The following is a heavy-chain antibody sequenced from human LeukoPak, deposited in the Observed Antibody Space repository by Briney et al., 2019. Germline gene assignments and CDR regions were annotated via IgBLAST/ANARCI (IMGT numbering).Heavy chain of an antibody. Sequence: GGSLRLSCAASGFTFSRYGMSWARQAPGKGPQWVSAITGSGGTTYYADSVKGRFTISRDNSKNTLYLQMNSLRAEDTAVYYCAKIQGYFDYWGQGNLVTVSS. CDR3: AKIQGYFDY. V-gene: IGHV3-23*01. CDR2: ITGSGGTT. CDR1: GFTFSRYG. J-gene: IGHJ4*02.